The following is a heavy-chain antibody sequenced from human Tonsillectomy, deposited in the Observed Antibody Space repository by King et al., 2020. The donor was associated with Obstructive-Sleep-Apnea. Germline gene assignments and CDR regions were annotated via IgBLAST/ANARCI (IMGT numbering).Heavy chain of an antibody. Sequence: VQLQESGPGLLKPSQTLSLTCTVSGGSISGGDYYWSWIRQPPGKGLEWIGYIYYSGYTYYNPSLKSRVTISVDTSKNQFSLKLNSVTAADTAVYYCARGDFDHFVLVSGAYFDYWGQGTLVTVSS. J-gene: IGHJ4*02. V-gene: IGHV4-30-4*01. CDR1: GGSISGGDYY. CDR2: IYYSGYT. CDR3: ARGDFDHFVLVSGAYFDY. D-gene: IGHD2-8*01.